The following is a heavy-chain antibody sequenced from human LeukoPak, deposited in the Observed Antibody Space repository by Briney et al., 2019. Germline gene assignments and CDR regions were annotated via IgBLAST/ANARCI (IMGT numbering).Heavy chain of an antibody. J-gene: IGHJ6*03. CDR2: ISAVSTYI. D-gene: IGHD6-6*01. CDR3: ARGGIAGRPVYYYYMDV. V-gene: IGHV3-21*01. Sequence: PGGSLRLSWAASGFTFSSYTIHWVRKAPGKGLDWVSSISAVSTYIYYADSVKGRFTISRDNVEKSAYLELSGLTAHDTAIYYCARGGIAGRPVYYYYMDVWGKGTTVTVSS. CDR1: GFTFSSYT.